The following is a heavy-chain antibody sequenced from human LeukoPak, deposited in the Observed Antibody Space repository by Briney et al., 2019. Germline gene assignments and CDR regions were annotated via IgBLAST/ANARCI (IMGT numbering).Heavy chain of an antibody. Sequence: SETLSLTCAVYGGSFSGYYWSWIRQPPGKGLGWIGEINHSGSTNYNPSLKSRVTISVDTSKNQFSLKLSSVTAADTAVYYCASTSTWGYYYYGMDVWGQGTTVTVSS. J-gene: IGHJ6*02. D-gene: IGHD1-26*01. V-gene: IGHV4-34*01. CDR3: ASTSTWGYYYYGMDV. CDR2: INHSGST. CDR1: GGSFSGYY.